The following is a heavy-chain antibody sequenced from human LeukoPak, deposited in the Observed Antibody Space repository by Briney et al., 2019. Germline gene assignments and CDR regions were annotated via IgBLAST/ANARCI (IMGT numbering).Heavy chain of an antibody. V-gene: IGHV1-2*02. CDR3: ARVATRTLLRTFDP. J-gene: IGHJ5*02. CDR1: GYTFTGYY. D-gene: IGHD2-15*01. CDR2: INPNSGGT. Sequence: ASVKVSCKASGYTFTGYYMHWVRQAPGQGLEWMGWINPNSGGTNYAQKFRGRVTMTRDTSISTAYMELSRLRSDDTAVYYCARVATRTLLRTFDPWGQGTLVTVSS.